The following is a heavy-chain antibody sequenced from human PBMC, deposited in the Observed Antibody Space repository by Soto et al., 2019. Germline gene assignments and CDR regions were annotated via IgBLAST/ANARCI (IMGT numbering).Heavy chain of an antibody. J-gene: IGHJ1*01. CDR1: GFTFDDYA. CDR2: INWNSGSI. Sequence: EVQVVESGGGLVQPGRSLRLSCAASGFTFDDYAMHWVRQVPGKGLEWVSGINWNSGSIGYGDSVKGRFAISRDNAKNSLHLQRNSLSAEDTAFYYCVKDESINWYSGHFRHWGQGTLVTVSS. CDR3: VKDESINWYSGHFRH. D-gene: IGHD6-13*01. V-gene: IGHV3-9*01.